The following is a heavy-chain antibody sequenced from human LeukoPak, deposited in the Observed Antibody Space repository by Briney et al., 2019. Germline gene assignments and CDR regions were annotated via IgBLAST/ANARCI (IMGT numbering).Heavy chain of an antibody. J-gene: IGHJ4*02. Sequence: GGSLRLSCAASGFSVSSNYMSWVRQAPGKGLEWVSLIRADGGTTHYADSVKGRFTISRDNSKNSLYLQMNSLRTEDTALYYCARDNTGSYEYWGQGTLVTVSP. CDR3: ARDNTGSYEY. CDR1: GFSVSSNY. CDR2: IRADGGTT. V-gene: IGHV3-43*01. D-gene: IGHD1-26*01.